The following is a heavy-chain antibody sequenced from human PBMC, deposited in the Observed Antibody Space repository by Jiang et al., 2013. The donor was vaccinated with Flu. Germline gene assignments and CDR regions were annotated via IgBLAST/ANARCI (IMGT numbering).Heavy chain of an antibody. CDR2: IYYSGST. J-gene: IGHJ4*02. CDR3: ARHGTVLQLDY. Sequence: GSGLVKPSETLSLTCTVSGGSISSYYWSWIRQPPGKGLEWIGYIYYSGSTNYNPSLKSRVTISVDTSKNQFSLKLSSVTAADTAVYYCARHGTVLQLDYWGQGTLVTVSS. D-gene: IGHD3-3*01. CDR1: GGSISSYY. V-gene: IGHV4-59*08.